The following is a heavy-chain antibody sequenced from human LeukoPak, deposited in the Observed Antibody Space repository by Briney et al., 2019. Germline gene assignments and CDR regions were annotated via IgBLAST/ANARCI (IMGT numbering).Heavy chain of an antibody. CDR3: TRGSYGDYEY. CDR2: IDPSSTYI. J-gene: IGHJ4*02. Sequence: GGSLRLSCAASGFTFSNYWMSWVRQAPGKGLEWVSSIDPSSTYIYYADSVKGRFTISRDNAQNSLYLQMNSLRAEDTAVYYCTRGSYGDYEYWGQGTLVTVSS. V-gene: IGHV3-21*01. CDR1: GFTFSNYW. D-gene: IGHD4-17*01.